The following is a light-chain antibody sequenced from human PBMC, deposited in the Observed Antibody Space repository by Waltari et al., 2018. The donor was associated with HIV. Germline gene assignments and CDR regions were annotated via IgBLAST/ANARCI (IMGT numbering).Light chain of an antibody. CDR3: AAWDGSRSGHYV. CDR1: SSTLGSNY. CDR2: RNN. V-gene: IGLV1-47*01. J-gene: IGLJ1*01. Sequence: QSVLPQPPSASGTPAQRVTISCSGSSSTLGSNYGYRYQQLPGTVPKLLIYRNNLRPSGVPDRFYGSKSGTSASLAMSGVRCEDEAEYYCAAWDGSRSGHYVFGTVTKVTVL.